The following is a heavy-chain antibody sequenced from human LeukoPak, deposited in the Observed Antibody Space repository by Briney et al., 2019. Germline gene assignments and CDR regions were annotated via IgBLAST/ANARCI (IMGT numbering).Heavy chain of an antibody. J-gene: IGHJ6*03. V-gene: IGHV4-4*07. CDR1: GGSISSYY. CDR2: IYTSGST. D-gene: IGHD6-13*01. Sequence: KSSETLSLTCTVSGGSISSYYWSWIRQPAGKGLEWIGRIYTSGSTNYNPSLKSRVTMSVDTSKNQFSLKLSSVTAADTAVYYCARALGAVPGYYYYMDVWGKGTTVTVSS. CDR3: ARALGAVPGYYYYMDV.